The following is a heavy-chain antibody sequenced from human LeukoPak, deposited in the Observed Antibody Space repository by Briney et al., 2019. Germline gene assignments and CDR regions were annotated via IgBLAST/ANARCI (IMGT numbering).Heavy chain of an antibody. CDR1: GFTFSSYA. V-gene: IGHV3-23*01. Sequence: GGSLRLSCAASGFTFSSYAMSWVRQAPGKGLGWVSAISGSGGSTYYADSVKGRFTISRDNSKNTLYLQMNSLRAEDTAVYYCAKDRGSAFYYYWGKGTLVTVSS. CDR3: AKDRGSAFYYY. D-gene: IGHD3-22*01. CDR2: ISGSGGST. J-gene: IGHJ4*02.